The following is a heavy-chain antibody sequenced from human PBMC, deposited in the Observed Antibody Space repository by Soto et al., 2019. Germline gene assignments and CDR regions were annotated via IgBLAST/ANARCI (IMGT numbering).Heavy chain of an antibody. CDR2: ISNNGAHT. CDR3: ARRGYGSRWPNVYMDV. Sequence: EAQLVESGGGLFQPGGSLRLSCAASGFTFSNYEMHWVRQAPGKGLEYVSGISNNGAHTDYAKSVKGRFNISRDNSENTLYLQMGSLRAEDMALYYCARRGYGSRWPNVYMDVWGKGTTVTVSS. D-gene: IGHD6-13*01. J-gene: IGHJ6*03. CDR1: GFTFSNYE. V-gene: IGHV3-64*01.